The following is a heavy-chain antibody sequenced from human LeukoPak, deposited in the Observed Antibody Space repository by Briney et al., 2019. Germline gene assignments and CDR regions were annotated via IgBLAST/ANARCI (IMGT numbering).Heavy chain of an antibody. CDR2: ISYDGSNK. V-gene: IGHV3-30*18. Sequence: GRSLRLSCAASGFTFSSYGMHWVRQAPGKGLEWVAVISYDGSNKYYADSVKGRFTISRDNSKNTLYLQMNSLRAEDTAVYYCAKVYSSGWSPIDYWGQGTLVTVSS. CDR3: AKVYSSGWSPIDY. CDR1: GFTFSSYG. J-gene: IGHJ4*02. D-gene: IGHD6-19*01.